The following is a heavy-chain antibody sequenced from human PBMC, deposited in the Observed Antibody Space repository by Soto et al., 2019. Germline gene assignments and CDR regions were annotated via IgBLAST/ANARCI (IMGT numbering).Heavy chain of an antibody. CDR1: GYTFTSYG. CDR2: ISAYNGNT. CDR3: ARAGFRGEITHPIQHPGIAVAVHFPDY. Sequence: QVQLVQSGAEVKKPGASVKVSCKASGYTFTSYGISWVRQAPGQGLEWMGWISAYNGNTNYAQKLQGRVTMTTDTSTRTAYMELRSLRSDDTAVYYCARAGFRGEITHPIQHPGIAVAVHFPDYWGQGTLVTVSS. J-gene: IGHJ4*02. D-gene: IGHD6-19*01. V-gene: IGHV1-18*01.